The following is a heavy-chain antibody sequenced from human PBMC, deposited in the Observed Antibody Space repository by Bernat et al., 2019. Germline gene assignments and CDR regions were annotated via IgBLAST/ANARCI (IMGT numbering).Heavy chain of an antibody. CDR3: ARGHSFYSGSYFNAFDI. J-gene: IGHJ3*02. V-gene: IGHV3-30-3*01. Sequence: QVQLVESGGGVVQPGRSLRLSCAASGFTFSSYAMHWVRQAPGKGLEWVAVISYDGSNKYYPGSVKGRFTISRENSKNTLYLQMNSLRAEDTAVYYCARGHSFYSGSYFNAFDIWGQGTMVTVSS. CDR1: GFTFSSYA. D-gene: IGHD1-26*01. CDR2: ISYDGSNK.